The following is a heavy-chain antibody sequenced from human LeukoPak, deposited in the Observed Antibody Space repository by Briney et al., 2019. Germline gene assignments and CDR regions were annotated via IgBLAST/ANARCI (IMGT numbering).Heavy chain of an antibody. Sequence: GGSLRLSCAASGFTFSNYNMNWVRQAPGKGLEWVSCISISSNYIYYPDSVKGRFTISRDNAKNSLYLQMNSLRAEDTAVYYCAGGGGWLTDHWGQGTLVAVSS. CDR1: GFTFSNYN. CDR3: AGGGGWLTDH. CDR2: ISISSNYI. J-gene: IGHJ4*02. D-gene: IGHD4-23*01. V-gene: IGHV3-21*04.